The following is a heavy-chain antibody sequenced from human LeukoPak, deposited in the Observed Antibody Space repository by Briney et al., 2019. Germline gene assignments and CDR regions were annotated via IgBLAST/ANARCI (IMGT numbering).Heavy chain of an antibody. Sequence: SETLSLTCTVSGGSISSHYWSWIRQPPGKGLEWIAYIYYSGSTNYNPSLKSRVTTSVDTSKNLFSLKVSSVTAADTAVYYCARRAPSSGWYSFDYWGQGTLVTVSS. CDR1: GGSISSHY. V-gene: IGHV4-59*08. CDR2: IYYSGST. J-gene: IGHJ4*02. D-gene: IGHD6-19*01. CDR3: ARRAPSSGWYSFDY.